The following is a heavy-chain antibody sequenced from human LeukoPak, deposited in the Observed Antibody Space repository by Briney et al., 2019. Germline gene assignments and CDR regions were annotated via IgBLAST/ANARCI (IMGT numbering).Heavy chain of an antibody. CDR2: INPNSGGT. V-gene: IGHV1-2*02. Sequence: ASVKVSCKASGYTFTGYFMHWVRQAPGQGLEWMGWINPNSGGTNYAQKFQGRVTMARDTSISTAYMELSRLRSDDKAVYYCARALPAAGPTFDYWGQGTLVTVSS. D-gene: IGHD6-13*01. CDR1: GYTFTGYF. CDR3: ARALPAAGPTFDY. J-gene: IGHJ4*02.